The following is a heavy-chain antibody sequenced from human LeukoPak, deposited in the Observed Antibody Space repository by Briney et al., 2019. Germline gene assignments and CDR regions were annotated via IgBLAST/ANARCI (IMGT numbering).Heavy chain of an antibody. CDR2: IYHSGST. D-gene: IGHD3-10*01. CDR1: GYSISSGYY. Sequence: PSETLSLTCTVSGYSISSGYYWGWIRQPPGKGLEWIGSIYHSGSTYYNPSLKSRVTISVDTSKNQFSLKLSSVTAADTAVYYCARDVMIRGVIISGNWFDPWGQGTLVTVSS. J-gene: IGHJ5*02. CDR3: ARDVMIRGVIISGNWFDP. V-gene: IGHV4-38-2*02.